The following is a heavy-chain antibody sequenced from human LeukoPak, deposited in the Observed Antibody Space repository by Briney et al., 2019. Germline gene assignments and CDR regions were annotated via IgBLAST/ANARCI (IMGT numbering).Heavy chain of an antibody. Sequence: GGSLRLSCAASGFTFSSYAMTWVRQAPGKGLEWVSSISSSGGSTYYADSVRGRFTISRDNSKNTLYLQMNSLRAEDTAIYYCARASIAVAAGLQYWGQGTLVTVSS. J-gene: IGHJ4*02. CDR2: ISSSGGST. CDR1: GFTFSSYA. V-gene: IGHV3-23*01. CDR3: ARASIAVAAGLQY. D-gene: IGHD6-19*01.